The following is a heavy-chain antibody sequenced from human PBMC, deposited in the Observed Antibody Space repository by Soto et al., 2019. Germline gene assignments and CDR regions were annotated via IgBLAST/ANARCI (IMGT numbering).Heavy chain of an antibody. Sequence: QVQLVQSGAEVKKPGASVKVSCKASGYTFTSYAMHWVRQAPGQRLEWMGWINAGHGNTKYSQKFQGRVTITRDTSASTAYMELSSLRSEDTAVYYCARGPGGPDGPGDYWGQGTLVTVPS. CDR2: INAGHGNT. CDR1: GYTFTSYA. V-gene: IGHV1-3*01. CDR3: ARGPGGPDGPGDY. D-gene: IGHD2-15*01. J-gene: IGHJ4*02.